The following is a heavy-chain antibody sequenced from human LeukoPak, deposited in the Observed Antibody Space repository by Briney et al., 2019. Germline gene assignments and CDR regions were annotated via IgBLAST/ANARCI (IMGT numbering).Heavy chain of an antibody. J-gene: IGHJ4*02. Sequence: GGSLRLSCAASAFTFSNYNMIWVRQAPGKGLEWVSSISSSGTYIYYADSVKGRFTISGDDAKHSLFLQINSLRAEDTAVYYCATADLTGYYGGDYWGQGTLVTVSS. V-gene: IGHV3-21*01. CDR3: ATADLTGYYGGDY. D-gene: IGHD3-9*01. CDR1: AFTFSNYN. CDR2: ISSSGTYI.